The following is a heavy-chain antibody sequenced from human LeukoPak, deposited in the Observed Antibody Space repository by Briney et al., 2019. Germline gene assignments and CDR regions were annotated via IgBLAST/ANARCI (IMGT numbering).Heavy chain of an antibody. CDR1: GGSFSGYY. CDR2: INHSGST. V-gene: IGHV4-34*01. J-gene: IGHJ6*03. D-gene: IGHD2-2*01. Sequence: TSETLSLTCAVYGGSFSGYYWSWIRQPPGKGLEWIGEINHSGSTNYNPSLKSRVTISVDTSKNQFSLKLSSVTAADTAVYYCARYSSGPAAPPPNLHYYYYYMDVWGKGTTVTVSS. CDR3: ARYSSGPAAPPPNLHYYYYYMDV.